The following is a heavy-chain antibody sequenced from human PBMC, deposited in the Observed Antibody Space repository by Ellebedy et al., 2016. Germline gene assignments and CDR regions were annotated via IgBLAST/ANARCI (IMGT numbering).Heavy chain of an antibody. Sequence: SVKVSXXASGGTFSSYAISWVRQAPGQGLEWMGRIIPILGIANYAQKFQGRVTMTADESTTTAYMELSSLRSEDTAVYYCARMRASNFDLYDSWGQGTLVTVSS. J-gene: IGHJ5*02. D-gene: IGHD4-11*01. CDR2: IIPILGIA. V-gene: IGHV1-69*04. CDR1: GGTFSSYA. CDR3: ARMRASNFDLYDS.